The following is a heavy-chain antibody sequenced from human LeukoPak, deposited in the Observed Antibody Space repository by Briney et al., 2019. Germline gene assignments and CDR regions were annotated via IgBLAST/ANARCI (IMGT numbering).Heavy chain of an antibody. V-gene: IGHV3-48*01. Sequence: GGSLRLSCAASGFTFSTYSMNWVRQAPGKGLEWVSYISSSSSTIYYADSVKGRFTISRDNAKNSLYLQMNSLRAEDTAVYYCAKVGYGSGWPIDYWGQGTLVTVSS. CDR1: GFTFSTYS. J-gene: IGHJ4*02. CDR3: AKVGYGSGWPIDY. D-gene: IGHD6-19*01. CDR2: ISSSSSTI.